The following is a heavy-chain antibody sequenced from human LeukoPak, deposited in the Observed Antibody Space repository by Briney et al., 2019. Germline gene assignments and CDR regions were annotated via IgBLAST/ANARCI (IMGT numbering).Heavy chain of an antibody. D-gene: IGHD4-23*01. CDR2: IYPGDSDT. CDR3: ARRDPGGNDIDY. CDR1: GYSFTSYW. V-gene: IGHV5-51*01. Sequence: GESLQISCKCSGYSFTSYWLGGVRQMPGKGLEWMGIIYPGDSDTRYSPSFQGQVTISADKSSCTAYLQWSSLKASDTAMYYCARRDPGGNDIDYWGQGTLVTVSS. J-gene: IGHJ4*02.